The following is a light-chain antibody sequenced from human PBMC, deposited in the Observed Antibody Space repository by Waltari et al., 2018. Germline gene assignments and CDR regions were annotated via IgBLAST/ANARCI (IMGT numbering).Light chain of an antibody. Sequence: QSALTQPPSATGSPGQSVTISCTGGRWDVGAYRYVSWYQQHPGRAPKVIMYEVDKRPSGGPDRFSGSKSGTTVSLTISGLKLEDEADYYCTSYGGTNNFLFGSGTKVTV. CDR3: TSYGGTNNFL. CDR2: EVD. CDR1: RWDVGAYRY. J-gene: IGLJ1*01. V-gene: IGLV2-8*01.